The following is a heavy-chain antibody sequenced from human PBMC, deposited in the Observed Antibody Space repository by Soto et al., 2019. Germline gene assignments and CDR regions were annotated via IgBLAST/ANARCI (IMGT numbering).Heavy chain of an antibody. J-gene: IGHJ6*02. CDR1: GFTFSDYY. CDR2: ISASGGST. V-gene: IGHV3-23*01. D-gene: IGHD1-26*01. Sequence: GGSLRLSCAASGFTFSDYYMSWIRQAPGKGLEWVSAISASGGSTYYADSVKGRFTMSRDNSKSTLNLQMHSLRAEDTAVYYCTKVLHSLYSGSYIYYYYGMDVWGQGTTVTVSS. CDR3: TKVLHSLYSGSYIYYYYGMDV.